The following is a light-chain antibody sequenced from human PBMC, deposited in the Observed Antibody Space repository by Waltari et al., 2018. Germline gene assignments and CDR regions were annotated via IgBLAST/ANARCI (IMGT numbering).Light chain of an antibody. CDR2: HVS. V-gene: IGLV2-11*01. J-gene: IGLJ2*01. CDR1: SSDVGGYNY. CDR3: CSYAGSYTFVV. Sequence: HSALTQPRPVSGSPGQSVTISCTGTSSDVGGYNYVSWYQQHPGKAPKLMIYHVSKRPSGVPARCSGSKAGNTASLTISGLQAEDEADYYCCSYAGSYTFVVFGGGTKLTVL.